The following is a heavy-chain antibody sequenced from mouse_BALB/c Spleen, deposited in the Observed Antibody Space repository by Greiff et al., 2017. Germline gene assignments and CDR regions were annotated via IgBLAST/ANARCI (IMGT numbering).Heavy chain of an antibody. Sequence: EVQLQESGGDLVKPGGSLKLSCAASGFTFSSYGMSWVRQTPDKRLEWVATISSGGSYTYYPDSVKGRFTISRDNAKNTLYLQMSSLKSEDTAMYYCARQRDGNYNYAMDYWGQGTSVTVSS. CDR3: ARQRDGNYNYAMDY. CDR1: GFTFSSYG. D-gene: IGHD2-1*01. V-gene: IGHV5-6*01. J-gene: IGHJ4*01. CDR2: ISSGGSYT.